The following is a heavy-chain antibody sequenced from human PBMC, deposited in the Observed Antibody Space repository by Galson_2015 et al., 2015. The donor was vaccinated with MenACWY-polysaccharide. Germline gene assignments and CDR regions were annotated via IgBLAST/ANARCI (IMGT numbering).Heavy chain of an antibody. D-gene: IGHD2-2*02. CDR3: ARYCSTASCYNYFDY. Sequence: SETLSLTCPVSGASISSSGYCWGWIRQPPGKGLEWIGSIFYSGDTYYNPSLKSRVTISVDTSKNQFSLKLSSVTAADTAVYYCARYCSTASCYNYFDYWGQGTLITVSS. CDR1: GASISSSGYC. V-gene: IGHV4-39*01. CDR2: IFYSGDT. J-gene: IGHJ4*02.